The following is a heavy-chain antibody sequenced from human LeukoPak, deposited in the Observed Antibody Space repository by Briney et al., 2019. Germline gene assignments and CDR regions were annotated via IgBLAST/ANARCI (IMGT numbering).Heavy chain of an antibody. D-gene: IGHD1-1*01. J-gene: IGHJ4*02. V-gene: IGHV3-30*02. CDR2: IRYDGSNK. CDR1: GFTFSSYG. Sequence: GGXLRLSCAASGFTFSSYGMHWVRQAPGKGLEWVAFIRYDGSNKYYADSVKGRFTISRDNSKNTLYLQMNSLRAEDTAVYYCAKGPLNSADYWGQGTLVTVSS. CDR3: AKGPLNSADY.